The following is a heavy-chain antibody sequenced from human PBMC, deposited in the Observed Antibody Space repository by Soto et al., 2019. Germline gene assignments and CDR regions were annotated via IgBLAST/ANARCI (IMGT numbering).Heavy chain of an antibody. CDR1: GFTFSSYA. V-gene: IGHV3-23*01. CDR3: AKGMIARNTAMVREYYYYYYGMDV. CDR2: ISGSGGST. D-gene: IGHD5-18*01. J-gene: IGHJ6*02. Sequence: GGSLRLSCAASGFTFSSYAMSWVRQAPGKGLEWVSAISGSGGSTYYADSVKGRFTISRDNSKNTLDLQMNSLRAEETAVYYCAKGMIARNTAMVREYYYYYYGMDVWGQGTTVTVSS.